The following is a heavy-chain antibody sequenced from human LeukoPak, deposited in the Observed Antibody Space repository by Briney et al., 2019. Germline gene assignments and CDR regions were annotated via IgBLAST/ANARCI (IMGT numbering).Heavy chain of an antibody. D-gene: IGHD2-2*01. Sequence: PGRSLRLSCAASRFTFDDYAMHWVRQAPGKGLEWVSGISWNSGSIGYADSVKGRFTISRDNAKNSLYLQMNSLRAEDTAVYYCASGVVPAATGLDYWGQGTLVTVSS. J-gene: IGHJ4*02. CDR3: ASGVVPAATGLDY. CDR1: RFTFDDYA. V-gene: IGHV3-9*01. CDR2: ISWNSGSI.